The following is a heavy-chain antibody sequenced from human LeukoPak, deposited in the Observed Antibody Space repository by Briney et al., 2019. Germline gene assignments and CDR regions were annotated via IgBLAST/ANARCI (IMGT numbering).Heavy chain of an antibody. CDR2: IRNVGNDK. Sequence: GGSLRLSCVVSGFRLSTYGMHWVRQAPGKGLEWVSFIRNVGNDKYYAQSVKGRFTISRDDSKNTQYLQMNSLRGEDTAVCYCATDFNWAWNYWGQGTLVTVSS. J-gene: IGHJ4*02. V-gene: IGHV3-30*02. CDR1: GFRLSTYG. CDR3: ATDFNWAWNY. D-gene: IGHD7-27*01.